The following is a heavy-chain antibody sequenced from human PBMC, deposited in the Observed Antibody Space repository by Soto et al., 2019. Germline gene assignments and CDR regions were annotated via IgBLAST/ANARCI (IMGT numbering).Heavy chain of an antibody. CDR1: GFSITTGRVG. D-gene: IGHD2-15*01. CDR3: THRLVGSGQGY. Sequence: QITLEETGPTLVKPTQTLTLTCTFSGFSITTGRVGVGWIRQPPGKALERLAAILWNDDNHYSPSLKSRPTITKDTSKHQVVLRLTNMDPVDTATYYCTHRLVGSGQGYWGQGTLVTVSS. J-gene: IGHJ4*02. CDR2: ILWNDDN. V-gene: IGHV2-5*01.